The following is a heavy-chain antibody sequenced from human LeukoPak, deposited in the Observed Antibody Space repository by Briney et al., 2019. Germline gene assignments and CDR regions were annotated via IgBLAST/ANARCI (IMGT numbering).Heavy chain of an antibody. CDR3: QSPSDYSDYYYYIDV. D-gene: IGHD4-11*01. J-gene: IGHJ6*03. CDR1: GGSISSARYF. Sequence: SETLSLTCTVSGGSISSARYFWSWIRQPAGKGLEWIGRIYTGGSTNYNPSLKSRVTISVDTSKNQFSLQLNSVTAADTAVYYCQSPSDYSDYYYYIDVWGKGTTVTVSS. V-gene: IGHV4-61*02. CDR2: IYTGGST.